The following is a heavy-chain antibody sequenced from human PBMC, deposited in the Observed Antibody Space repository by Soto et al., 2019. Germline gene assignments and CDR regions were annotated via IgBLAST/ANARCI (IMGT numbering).Heavy chain of an antibody. CDR1: GGSISSGY. D-gene: IGHD6-6*01. V-gene: IGHV4-59*01. Sequence: SETLSLTCSVSGGSISSGYWTWMRDPPGKGLEWIGYIYLGGSINYNPSLKSRLIISVDTAKNQFSLGLNSVTAADTAVYYCTRSTIAPHLFMYPFDYWGQGTLVTVSS. CDR2: IYLGGSI. CDR3: TRSTIAPHLFMYPFDY. J-gene: IGHJ4*01.